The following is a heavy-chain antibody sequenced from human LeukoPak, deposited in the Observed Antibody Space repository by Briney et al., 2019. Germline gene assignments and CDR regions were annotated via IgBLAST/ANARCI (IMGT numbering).Heavy chain of an antibody. CDR1: GFTFSSYE. J-gene: IGHJ4*02. D-gene: IGHD3-10*01. V-gene: IGHV3-48*03. CDR3: ASGLWFGELFFC. Sequence: GGSLRLSCAASGFTFSSYEMNWVRQAPGKGLEWVSYISSSGSTIYYADSVKGRFTISRDNAKNSLCLKMNSLRAEDTAVYYCASGLWFGELFFCWGQGTLVTVSS. CDR2: ISSSGSTI.